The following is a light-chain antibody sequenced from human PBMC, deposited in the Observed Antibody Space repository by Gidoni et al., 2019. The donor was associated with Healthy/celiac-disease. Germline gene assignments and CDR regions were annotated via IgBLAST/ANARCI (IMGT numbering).Light chain of an antibody. CDR2: EVS. Sequence: QSALTQPPFASGSPGQSVTISCTGTSSDVGGYNYVPWYQQHPGKAPKLMIYEVSKRPSGVPDRFSGSRTGNTASLTVSGLQAEDEADYYCTSYAGSKNFVFGGGTKVTVL. CDR1: SSDVGGYNY. J-gene: IGLJ2*01. CDR3: TSYAGSKNFV. V-gene: IGLV2-8*01.